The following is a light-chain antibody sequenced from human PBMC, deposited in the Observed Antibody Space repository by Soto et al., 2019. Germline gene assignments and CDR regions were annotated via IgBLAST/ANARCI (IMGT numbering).Light chain of an antibody. CDR1: QTVERW. Sequence: DIQMTQSPSTLPASVGDRVTISCRASQTVERWLAWYQQKPGKAPKLLISDVSTLERGVPSRFSGSGSATEFTLTISGLQSDDFATYSCQQYKDHVWTFGQGTKV. CDR2: DVS. J-gene: IGKJ1*01. V-gene: IGKV1-5*01. CDR3: QQYKDHVWT.